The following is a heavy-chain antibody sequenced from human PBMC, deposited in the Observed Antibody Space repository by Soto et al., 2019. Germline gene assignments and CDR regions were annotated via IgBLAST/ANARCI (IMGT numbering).Heavy chain of an antibody. CDR3: ARRGVSTISPPEY. CDR2: IYHTGST. CDR1: GGSIIGSNC. J-gene: IGHJ4*02. Sequence: QVQLQESGPGLVKPSGTLSLTCAVSGGSIIGSNCWNWVRQPPGKGLEWIGEIYHTGSTNYNPSLQSRVTISVDKSKNQFSLKLSSVTAADTAVYYCARRGVSTISPPEYWGQGTLVTVSS. V-gene: IGHV4-4*02. D-gene: IGHD2-8*01.